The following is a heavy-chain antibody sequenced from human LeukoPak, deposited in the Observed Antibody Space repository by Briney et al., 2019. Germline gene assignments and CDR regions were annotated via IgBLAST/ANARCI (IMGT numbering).Heavy chain of an antibody. J-gene: IGHJ6*02. D-gene: IGHD6-25*01. CDR2: IWYDGSNK. Sequence: GGSLRLSCAASGFTFSSYGMHWVRQAPGKGLEWVAVIWYDGSNKYYADSVKGRFTISRDNSKNTLYLQMNSLRAEDTAVYYCARPLLNGYLDYYGMDVWGQGTTVTVSS. V-gene: IGHV3-33*01. CDR1: GFTFSSYG. CDR3: ARPLLNGYLDYYGMDV.